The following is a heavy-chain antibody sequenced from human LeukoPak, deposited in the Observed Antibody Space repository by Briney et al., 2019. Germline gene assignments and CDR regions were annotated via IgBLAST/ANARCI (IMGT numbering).Heavy chain of an antibody. CDR1: GGSISGGSYY. CDR3: ALGSITMVRGVHRKAFDI. V-gene: IGHV4-61*02. CDR2: IHTSGST. Sequence: PSQTLSLTCTVSGGSISGGSYYWSWIRQPAGKGLEWIGRIHTSGSTNYNPSLKSRVTISVDTSKNQFSLKLSSVTAADTAVYYCALGSITMVRGVHRKAFDIWGQGTMVTVSS. D-gene: IGHD3-10*01. J-gene: IGHJ3*02.